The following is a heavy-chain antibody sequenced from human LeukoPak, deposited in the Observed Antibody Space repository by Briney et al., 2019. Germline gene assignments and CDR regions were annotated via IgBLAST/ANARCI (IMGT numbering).Heavy chain of an antibody. V-gene: IGHV3-23*01. J-gene: IGHJ4*02. CDR3: ATTGTSYGD. Sequence: GGSLRLSCAASGFTFSSYAMSWVRQAPGKGLQWVSSVSTVGSSTYYADSVKGRFTISRDNSKNTLFLQMNSLRAEDTAVYYCATTGTSYGDWGQGTPVTVSS. CDR1: GFTFSSYA. D-gene: IGHD4-11*01. CDR2: VSTVGSST.